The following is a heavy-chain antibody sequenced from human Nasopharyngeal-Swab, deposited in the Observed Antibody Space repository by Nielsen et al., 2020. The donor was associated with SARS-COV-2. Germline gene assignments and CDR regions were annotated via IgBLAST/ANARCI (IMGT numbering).Heavy chain of an antibody. CDR3: AKGAVGGAVAGTQYFQH. D-gene: IGHD6-19*01. Sequence: GESLKISCAASGFTSSSYAMSWVRQAPGKGLEWVSSISGSGDTTYCADSVKGRFTISRDNSKNTLYLQLNSLRAEDTAVYYCAKGAVGGAVAGTQYFQHWGQGTQVTVSS. V-gene: IGHV3-23*01. CDR1: GFTSSSYA. J-gene: IGHJ1*01. CDR2: ISGSGDTT.